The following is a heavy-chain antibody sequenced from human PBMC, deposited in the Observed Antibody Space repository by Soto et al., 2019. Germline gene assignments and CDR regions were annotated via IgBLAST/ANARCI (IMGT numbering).Heavy chain of an antibody. D-gene: IGHD6-6*01. V-gene: IGHV3-23*01. CDR3: AKDLVARPRPLGFDY. Sequence: EVQLLESGGGLVQPGGSLRLSYAASGFTFSSYAMSWVRQAPGKGLEWVSAISGSGGSTYYADSVKGRFTISRDNSKNTLYLQMNSLRAEDTAVYYCAKDLVARPRPLGFDYWGQGTLVTVSS. CDR1: GFTFSSYA. J-gene: IGHJ4*02. CDR2: ISGSGGST.